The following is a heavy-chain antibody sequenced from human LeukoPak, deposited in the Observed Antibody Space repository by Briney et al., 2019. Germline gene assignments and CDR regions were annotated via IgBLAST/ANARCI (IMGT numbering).Heavy chain of an antibody. CDR1: GFTFSSYG. Sequence: GGSLRLSCAASGFTFSSYGMHWVRQAPGKGLEWVAFIRYDGSNKYYADSVKGRFTISRDNAKNSLYLQMNSLRAEDTAVYYCAKDMDSSGYYFDPWGQGTLVTVSS. CDR2: IRYDGSNK. CDR3: AKDMDSSGYYFDP. V-gene: IGHV3-30*02. D-gene: IGHD3-22*01. J-gene: IGHJ4*02.